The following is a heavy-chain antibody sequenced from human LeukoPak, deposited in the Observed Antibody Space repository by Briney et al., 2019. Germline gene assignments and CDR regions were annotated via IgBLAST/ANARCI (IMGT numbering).Heavy chain of an antibody. CDR2: INPNSGGT. J-gene: IGHJ3*02. V-gene: IGHV1-2*02. Sequence: EASVKVSCKASGYTFTGYYMHWVRQAPGQGLEWMGWINPNSGGTNYAQKFQGRVTMTRDTSISTAYMELSRLRSDDTAVYYCARVRNGNSYGFSQDAFDIWGQGTMVTVSS. CDR3: ARVRNGNSYGFSQDAFDI. CDR1: GYTFTGYY. D-gene: IGHD5-18*01.